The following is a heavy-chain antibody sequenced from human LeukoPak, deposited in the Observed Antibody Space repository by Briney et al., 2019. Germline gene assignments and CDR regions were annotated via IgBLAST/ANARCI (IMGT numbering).Heavy chain of an antibody. CDR1: GVSISTNNW. D-gene: IGHD3-16*01. J-gene: IGHJ3*02. Sequence: PSETLSLTCAVSGVSISTNNWWSWVRQTPGKGLEWIGEIFHRGTTNYNPSLNNRVTQSVDKSKNQLSLKLTSVTAADTAVYYCAGGDDPGYAFDIWGQGTMVTVSS. V-gene: IGHV4-4*02. CDR3: AGGDDPGYAFDI. CDR2: IFHRGTT.